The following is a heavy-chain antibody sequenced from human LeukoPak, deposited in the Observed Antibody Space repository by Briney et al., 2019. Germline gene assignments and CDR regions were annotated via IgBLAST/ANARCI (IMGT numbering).Heavy chain of an antibody. CDR3: AKDRALGYCSSTSCYTPNDAFDI. V-gene: IGHV3-74*01. CDR2: INSDGSST. Sequence: GGSLRLSCAASGFTFSSYWMHWVRQAPGKGLVWVSRINSDGSSTSYADSVKGRFTISRDNAKNTLYLQMNSLRAEDTAVYYCAKDRALGYCSSTSCYTPNDAFDIWGQGTMVTVSS. CDR1: GFTFSSYW. J-gene: IGHJ3*02. D-gene: IGHD2-2*02.